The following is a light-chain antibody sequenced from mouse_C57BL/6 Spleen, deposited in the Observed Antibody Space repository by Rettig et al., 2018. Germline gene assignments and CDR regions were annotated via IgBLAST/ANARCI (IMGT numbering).Light chain of an antibody. J-gene: IGKJ4*01. Sequence: QKPGTSPKLWIYSASNLASGVPARFSGSGSGTSYSLTNSRMEGDDAATYNCTLRSSYPFTFGSGTKLEIK. CDR2: SAS. V-gene: IGKV4-57*01. CDR3: TLRSSYPFT.